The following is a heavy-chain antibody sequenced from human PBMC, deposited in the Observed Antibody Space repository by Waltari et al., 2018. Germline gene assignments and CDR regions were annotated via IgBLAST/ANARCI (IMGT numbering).Heavy chain of an antibody. CDR3: ARDMTSTHFDAFDI. CDR2: ISSSSTI. D-gene: IGHD3-16*01. Sequence: EVQLVESGGGLVQPGGSLRLSCAASGFTFSSYSMNWVRQAPGKGLEWVSYISSSSTIYYADSVKGRFTISRDNAKNSLYLQMNSLRAEDTAVYYCARDMTSTHFDAFDIWGQGTMVTVSS. CDR1: GFTFSSYS. V-gene: IGHV3-48*04. J-gene: IGHJ3*02.